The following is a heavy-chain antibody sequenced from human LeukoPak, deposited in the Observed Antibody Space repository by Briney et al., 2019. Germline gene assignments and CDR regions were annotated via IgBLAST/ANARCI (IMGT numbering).Heavy chain of an antibody. Sequence: SETLSLTCTVSDGSIGSYHWSWIRQSAGKGLEWIGRIYSSGSTNYNPSLKSRVTMSVDTSKNQFSLKLSSVTAADTAVYYCARGLKYSGTYGWFDPWGQGTPVTVSS. D-gene: IGHD1-26*01. J-gene: IGHJ5*02. CDR2: IYSSGST. CDR1: DGSIGSYH. CDR3: ARGLKYSGTYGWFDP. V-gene: IGHV4-4*07.